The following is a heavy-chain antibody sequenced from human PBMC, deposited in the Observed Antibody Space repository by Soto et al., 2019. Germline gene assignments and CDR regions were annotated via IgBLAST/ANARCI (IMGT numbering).Heavy chain of an antibody. D-gene: IGHD3-22*01. CDR2: IIPIFGTA. CDR1: GGTFSSYA. V-gene: IGHV1-69*05. J-gene: IGHJ5*02. CDR3: ATTYYYDSSGYSWFDP. Sequence: QVQLVQSGAEVKKPGSSVKVSCKASGGTFSSYAISWVRQAPGQGLEWMGGIIPIFGTANYAQKFQGRVTITPAESTIXADMELSSLRSEDTAVYYCATTYYYDSSGYSWFDPWGQGTLVTVSS.